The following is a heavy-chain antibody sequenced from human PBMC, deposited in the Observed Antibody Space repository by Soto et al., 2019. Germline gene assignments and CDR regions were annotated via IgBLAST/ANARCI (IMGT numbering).Heavy chain of an antibody. V-gene: IGHV1-8*01. CDR1: GYSFTSYH. CDR3: ARVEETRSPNWLDT. J-gene: IGHJ5*02. Sequence: SLNLSCKXSGYSFTSYHINWLRQAAGKGLEWMGWMNPSSANTGYAQKFQGRVTMTRDTSMSTAYMELSNLRSEDTAMHYCARVEETRSPNWLDTWGQGTLVTLSS. D-gene: IGHD2-15*01. CDR2: MNPSSANT.